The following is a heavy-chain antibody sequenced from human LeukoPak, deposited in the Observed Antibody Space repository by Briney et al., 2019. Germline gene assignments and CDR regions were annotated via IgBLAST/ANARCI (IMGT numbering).Heavy chain of an antibody. D-gene: IGHD3-22*01. Sequence: GASVKVSCKASGYTFTGYYMHWVRQAPGQGLEWMGRINPNSGGTNYAQKFQGRVTMTRDTSISTAYIELSRLRSDDTAVYYCARGSGTDYYDSSGYYPYDYWGQGTLVTVSS. CDR3: ARGSGTDYYDSSGYYPYDY. CDR1: GYTFTGYY. J-gene: IGHJ4*02. V-gene: IGHV1-2*06. CDR2: INPNSGGT.